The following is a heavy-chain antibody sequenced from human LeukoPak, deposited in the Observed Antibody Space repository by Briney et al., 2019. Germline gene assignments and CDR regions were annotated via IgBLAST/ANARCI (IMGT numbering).Heavy chain of an antibody. V-gene: IGHV1-69*13. CDR1: GGTFISYA. CDR2: VIPIFGTA. Sequence: ASVKVSCKASGGTFISYAISWVRQAPGQGLEWMGGVIPIFGTANYAQKFQGRVTITADESTSTAYMELSSLRSEDTAVYYCASLPFTYSSSSDPHYWGQGTLVTVSS. D-gene: IGHD6-6*01. CDR3: ASLPFTYSSSSDPHY. J-gene: IGHJ4*02.